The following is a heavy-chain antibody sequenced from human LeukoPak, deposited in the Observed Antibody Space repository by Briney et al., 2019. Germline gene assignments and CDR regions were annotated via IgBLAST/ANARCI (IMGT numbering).Heavy chain of an antibody. CDR3: ARTQERGPYYFDY. J-gene: IGHJ4*02. CDR2: ITQDGSAE. D-gene: IGHD5-24*01. V-gene: IGHV3-7*05. Sequence: PGGSLRLSCATSGFTFSRYWMSWVRQAPGKGLEWVANITQDGSAEYYVDSVEGRFTISRDNAKNSLYLQMNSLRAEDTALYFCARTQERGPYYFDYWGQGTLVTVSP. CDR1: GFTFSRYW.